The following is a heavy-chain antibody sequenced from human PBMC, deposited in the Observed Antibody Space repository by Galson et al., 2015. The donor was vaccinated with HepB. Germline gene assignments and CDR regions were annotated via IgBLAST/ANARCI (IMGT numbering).Heavy chain of an antibody. CDR3: ARDTIVVVPADYYYYMDV. V-gene: IGHV1-8*01. CDR1: GYTFTSYD. CDR2: MNPNSGNT. D-gene: IGHD2-2*01. Sequence: SVKVSCKASGYTFTSYDINWVRQATGQGLEWMGWMNPNSGNTGYAQKFQGRVTMTRNTSISTAYMELSSLRSEDTAVYYCARDTIVVVPADYYYYMDVWGKGTTVTVSS. J-gene: IGHJ6*03.